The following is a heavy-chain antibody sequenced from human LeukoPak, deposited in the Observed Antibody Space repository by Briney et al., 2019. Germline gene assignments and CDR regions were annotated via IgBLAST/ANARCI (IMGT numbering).Heavy chain of an antibody. V-gene: IGHV3-53*01. CDR3: ARGGDMVGGSRSAFDI. CDR1: GXTVSSKY. Sequence: PGGSLRLSCSASGXTVSSKYMSWVRQAPGKGLEWVSVLSSGSTTYYADSVKGRFTISRDTSKNTLNLQMNSLRAEDTAIYYCARGGDMVGGSRSAFDIWGQGTMVTVSS. D-gene: IGHD1-26*01. J-gene: IGHJ3*02. CDR2: LSSGSTT.